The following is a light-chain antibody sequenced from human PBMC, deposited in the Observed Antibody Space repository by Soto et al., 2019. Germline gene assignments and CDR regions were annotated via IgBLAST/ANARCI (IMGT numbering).Light chain of an antibody. Sequence: DIQMTQSPSSLSASVGDRVTITCQASQDISNYLNWYQQKPGKAPKLLIYDASNLETGVPSRFSGSGSGTDFTFTISSLQPEDIATYYCQQDDNLPLPFGQGTKLEIK. J-gene: IGKJ2*01. CDR3: QQDDNLPLP. CDR2: DAS. CDR1: QDISNY. V-gene: IGKV1-33*01.